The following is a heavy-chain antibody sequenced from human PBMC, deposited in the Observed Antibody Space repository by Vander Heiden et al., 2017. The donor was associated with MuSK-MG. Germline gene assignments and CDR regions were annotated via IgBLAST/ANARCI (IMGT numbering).Heavy chain of an antibody. V-gene: IGHV4-59*01. D-gene: IGHD6-13*01. J-gene: IGHJ6*03. CDR1: GGAISSYY. CDR2: IYYSGST. CDR3: ARSYSSSWPYYYYYYMDV. Sequence: QVQLQESGPGLVKPSETLSLTCTVSGGAISSYYRSWIRQPPGKGLEWIGYIYYSGSTNYNPSLKSRVTISVDTSKNQFSLKLSSVTAADRAVYYCARSYSSSWPYYYYYYMDVWGKGTTVTVSS.